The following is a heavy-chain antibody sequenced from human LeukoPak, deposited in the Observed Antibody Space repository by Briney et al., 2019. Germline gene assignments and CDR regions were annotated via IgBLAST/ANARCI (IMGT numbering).Heavy chain of an antibody. J-gene: IGHJ5*02. CDR3: ARDSSGFGADWFDP. CDR1: GFTFSSYS. V-gene: IGHV3-21*01. Sequence: NPGGSLRLSCAASGFTFSSYSMNWVRQAPGEGLEWGSSISSSSSYIYYADSVKGRFTISRDNAKNSLYLQMNSLRAEDTAVYYCARDSSGFGADWFDPWGQGTLVTVSS. D-gene: IGHD3-10*01. CDR2: ISSSSSYI.